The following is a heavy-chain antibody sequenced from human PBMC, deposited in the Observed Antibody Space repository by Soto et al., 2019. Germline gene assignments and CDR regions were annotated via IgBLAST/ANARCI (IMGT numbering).Heavy chain of an antibody. Sequence: GGSLRLSCAASGFTFSSSWMIWVRQAPGIGLKRVAAINEDGGQKYYVDSVKGRFTISKDNAKNSLYLQMNSLRAEDTAVYYCARAQNNHGDYFFFDYWGQGTLVTVSS. CDR3: ARAQNNHGDYFFFDY. D-gene: IGHD4-17*01. J-gene: IGHJ4*02. V-gene: IGHV3-7*04. CDR2: INEDGGQK. CDR1: GFTFSSSW.